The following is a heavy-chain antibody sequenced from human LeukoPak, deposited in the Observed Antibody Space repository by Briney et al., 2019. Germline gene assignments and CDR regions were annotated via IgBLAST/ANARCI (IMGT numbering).Heavy chain of an antibody. CDR2: IDCDDET. CDR1: GFSLSTSGLC. Sequence: SAPTLVNPTQTLTLTCTFSGFSLSTSGLCVSWGRQRPGKALEWLARIDCDDETFYSTSLKTRLSIFKDTSKNLVVLTMTNMDLVDTATYYCARTRGSSGSYYPDYWGQGTLVTVSS. D-gene: IGHD3-10*01. CDR3: ARTRGSSGSYYPDY. V-gene: IGHV2-70*17. J-gene: IGHJ4*02.